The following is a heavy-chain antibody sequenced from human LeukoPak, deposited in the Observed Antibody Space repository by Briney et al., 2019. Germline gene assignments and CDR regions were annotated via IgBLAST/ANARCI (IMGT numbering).Heavy chain of an antibody. CDR1: GYSFTSYW. CDR3: ARLPEMATITPLFDY. D-gene: IGHD5-24*01. J-gene: IGHJ4*02. Sequence: GESLKISCKGSGYSFTSYWIGWVRQMPGKGLEWMGIIYPGDSDTRYSPSFQGQVTTSADKSISTAYLQWSSLKASDTAMYYCARLPEMATITPLFDYWGQGTLVTVSS. CDR2: IYPGDSDT. V-gene: IGHV5-51*01.